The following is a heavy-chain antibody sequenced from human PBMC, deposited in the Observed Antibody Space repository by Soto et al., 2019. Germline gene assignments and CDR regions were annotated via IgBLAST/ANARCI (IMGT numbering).Heavy chain of an antibody. CDR3: ARDGSSSGWDFGYYYYSMDV. CDR1: GYTFTSYG. CDR2: ISAYNGNT. V-gene: IGHV1-18*01. D-gene: IGHD6-19*01. J-gene: IGHJ6*02. Sequence: QVQLVQSGAEVKKPGASVKVSCKASGYTFTSYGISWVRQAPGQGLEWMGWISAYNGNTNYAQKLQGRVTMTTDTATSTAYMELRSLRSDDTAVYYCARDGSSSGWDFGYYYYSMDVWGQGTTVTVSS.